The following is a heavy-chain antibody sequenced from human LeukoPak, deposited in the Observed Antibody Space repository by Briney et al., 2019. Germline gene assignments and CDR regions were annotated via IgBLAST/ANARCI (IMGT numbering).Heavy chain of an antibody. CDR3: ARCGYGSSWGYYYYYMDV. Sequence: GGSLRLSCAASGFTFSSYEMNWVRQAPGKGLEWVSYISSSGSTIYYADSVKGRFTISRDNAKNSLYLQMNSLRAEDTAVYYCARCGYGSSWGYYYYYMDVWGKGTTVTISS. CDR1: GFTFSSYE. CDR2: ISSSGSTI. V-gene: IGHV3-48*03. D-gene: IGHD6-13*01. J-gene: IGHJ6*03.